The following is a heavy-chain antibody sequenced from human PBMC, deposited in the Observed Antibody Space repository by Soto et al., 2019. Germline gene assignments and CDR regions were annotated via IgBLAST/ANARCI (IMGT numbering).Heavy chain of an antibody. CDR1: GGSISSYY. CDR3: ARGDTVTYFDY. D-gene: IGHD4-17*01. CDR2: IYYSGST. V-gene: IGHV4-59*01. J-gene: IGHJ4*02. Sequence: QVQLQESGPGLVKPSETLSLTCTVSGGSISSYYWSWIRQPPGKGLEWIGYIYYSGSTNYNPSLKSRVTLSVDTSKNQFSLKLSSVTAADTAVYYCARGDTVTYFDYWGQGTLVTVSS.